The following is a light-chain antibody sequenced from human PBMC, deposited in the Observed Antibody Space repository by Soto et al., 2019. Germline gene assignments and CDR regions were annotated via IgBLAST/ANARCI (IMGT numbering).Light chain of an antibody. CDR1: QSISSW. CDR2: DAS. Sequence: NPMTQSPSTLSAFVRDRVTITFRASQSISSWLAWYQQKPGKAPKLLIYDASSLESGVPSRFSGSGSGTGFTLTISSLQPDDFATYYCQQYKSSSTFGQGTKVDI. CDR3: QQYKSSST. V-gene: IGKV1-5*01. J-gene: IGKJ1*01.